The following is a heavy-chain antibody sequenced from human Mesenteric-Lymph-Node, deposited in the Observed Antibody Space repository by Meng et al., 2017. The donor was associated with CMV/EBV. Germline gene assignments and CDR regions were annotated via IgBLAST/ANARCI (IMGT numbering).Heavy chain of an antibody. CDR2: IKPDGSEK. V-gene: IGHV3-7*01. J-gene: IGHJ4*02. CDR3: ARDCSSTRCHNY. CDR1: GFTFSSYW. D-gene: IGHD2-2*01. Sequence: GESLKISCAASGFTFSSYWMSWVRQAPGKGLEWVANIKPDGSEKYYVDSVKGRFTISRDNVENSLDLQMNILRVEDTAVYYCARDCSSTRCHNYWGQGTLVTVSS.